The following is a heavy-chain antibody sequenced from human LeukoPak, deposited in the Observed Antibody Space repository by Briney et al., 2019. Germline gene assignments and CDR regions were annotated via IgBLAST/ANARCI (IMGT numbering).Heavy chain of an antibody. V-gene: IGHV1-2*02. CDR2: INPNSGGT. CDR1: GYSFIGYY. D-gene: IGHD3-10*01. J-gene: IGHJ4*02. Sequence: GASVKVSCKASGYSFIGYYIHWVRQAPGQGLEWMGWINPNSGGTNYAQKFQGRVTMTRDTSIGTAYMEVTRLRSDDTAVYYCVRQPLWFGELSADYWGQGTLVTVSS. CDR3: VRQPLWFGELSADY.